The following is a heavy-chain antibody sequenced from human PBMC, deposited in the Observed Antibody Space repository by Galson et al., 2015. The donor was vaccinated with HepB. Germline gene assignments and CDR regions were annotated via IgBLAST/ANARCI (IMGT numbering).Heavy chain of an antibody. CDR3: ASAGITIFGVVQSYFDY. D-gene: IGHD3-3*01. Sequence: SVKVSCKASGGTFSSYAISWVRQAPGQGLEWMGGIIPIFGTANYAQKFQGRVTITADESTSTAYMELSSLRSEDTAVYYCASAGITIFGVVQSYFDYWGQGTLVTVSS. CDR2: IIPIFGTA. CDR1: GGTFSSYA. J-gene: IGHJ4*02. V-gene: IGHV1-69*13.